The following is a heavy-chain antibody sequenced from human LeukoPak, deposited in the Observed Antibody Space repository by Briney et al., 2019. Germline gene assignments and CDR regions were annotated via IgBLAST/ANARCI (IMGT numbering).Heavy chain of an antibody. J-gene: IGHJ4*02. CDR3: ARHLEGGATRNFDY. D-gene: IGHD1-26*01. V-gene: IGHV4-34*01. CDR2: INHSGST. Sequence: SETLSLTCAIYGGSFSGYYWSWIRQPPGKGLEWIGEINHSGSTNYNPSLKSRVTISIDTSKNQFSLKLSSVTAADTAVYYCARHLEGGATRNFDYWGQGTLVTVSS. CDR1: GGSFSGYY.